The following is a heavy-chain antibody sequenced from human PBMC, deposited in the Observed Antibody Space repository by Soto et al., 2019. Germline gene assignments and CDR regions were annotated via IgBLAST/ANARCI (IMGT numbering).Heavy chain of an antibody. Sequence: GGSLRLSCAASGFTLDDYGMSWVRQAPGKGLEWVSGINWNGGSTGYADSVKGRFTISRDNAKNSLYLQMNSLRAEDTALYYCATVPPGGYSGYDSAFDIWGQGTMVTVS. J-gene: IGHJ3*02. D-gene: IGHD5-12*01. CDR1: GFTLDDYG. CDR2: INWNGGST. V-gene: IGHV3-20*04. CDR3: ATVPPGGYSGYDSAFDI.